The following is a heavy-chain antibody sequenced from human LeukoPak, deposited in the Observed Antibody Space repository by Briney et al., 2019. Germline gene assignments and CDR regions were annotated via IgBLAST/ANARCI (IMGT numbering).Heavy chain of an antibody. CDR1: GGSISSSSYY. J-gene: IGHJ6*02. V-gene: IGHV4-39*01. CDR3: ARGRLRGYSGYDSPPKINYGMDV. D-gene: IGHD5-12*01. CDR2: IYYSGST. Sequence: PSETLSLTCTVSGGSISSSSYYWGWIRQPPGKGLEWIGGIYYSGSTYYNPSLRSRVTISLDTSKNQFSLKLSSVTAADTAVYYCARGRLRGYSGYDSPPKINYGMDVWGQGTTVTVSS.